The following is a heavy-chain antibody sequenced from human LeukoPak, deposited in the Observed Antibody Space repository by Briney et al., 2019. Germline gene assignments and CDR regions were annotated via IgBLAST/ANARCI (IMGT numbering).Heavy chain of an antibody. D-gene: IGHD3-22*01. Sequence: PGGSLRLSCAASGFTFSSYWMSWVRQAPGKGLEWVANIKQDGSEKYYVDSVKGRFTISRDNAKNSLYLQMNSLRAEDTAVYYCARGAGRTYYYDSSGYSNDYWGQGTLVTVSS. CDR1: GFTFSSYW. CDR3: ARGAGRTYYYDSSGYSNDY. CDR2: IKQDGSEK. J-gene: IGHJ4*02. V-gene: IGHV3-7*03.